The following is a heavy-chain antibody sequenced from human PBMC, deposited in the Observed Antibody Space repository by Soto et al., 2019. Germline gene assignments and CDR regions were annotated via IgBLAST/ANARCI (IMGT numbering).Heavy chain of an antibody. CDR1: GGTFSSYA. CDR2: IIPIFGTA. D-gene: IGHD6-6*01. J-gene: IGHJ4*02. CDR3: ASYSSSSFTTDNPFDY. Sequence: GASVTVSCTASGGTFSSYAISWVRQAPGQGLEWMGGIIPIFGTANYAQKFQGRVTITADESTSTAYMELSSLRSEDTAVYYCASYSSSSFTTDNPFDYWGQGTLVTVSS. V-gene: IGHV1-69*13.